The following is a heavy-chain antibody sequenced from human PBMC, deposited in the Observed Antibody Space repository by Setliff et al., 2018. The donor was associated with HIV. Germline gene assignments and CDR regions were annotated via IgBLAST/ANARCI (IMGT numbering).Heavy chain of an antibody. Sequence: RASVKVSCKVSGYTLTELSRHWVRQAPGQGLEWMGIINPSGGSTSYAQRFQGRVTMTRDTSTSTVYMEMRSLRSDDTAVYYCARALHYSNYVYFDYWGQGTLVTVS. CDR1: GYTLTELS. CDR3: ARALHYSNYVYFDY. D-gene: IGHD4-4*01. CDR2: INPSGGST. V-gene: IGHV1-46*01. J-gene: IGHJ4*02.